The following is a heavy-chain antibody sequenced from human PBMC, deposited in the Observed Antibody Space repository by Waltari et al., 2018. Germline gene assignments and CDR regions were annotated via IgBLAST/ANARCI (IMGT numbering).Heavy chain of an antibody. J-gene: IGHJ4*02. V-gene: IGHV4-39*07. CDR3: GRITIFGVVVN. Sequence: QLQLQESGPGLVKPSETLSLTCTVSGGSISSSSYYWGWIRQPPGKGLEWIGSIYYSGSTYYNPSLKSRVTISVDTSKNQFSLKLSSVTAADTVVYYCGRITIFGVVVNCGQGTLVTVSS. CDR1: GGSISSSSYY. D-gene: IGHD3-3*01. CDR2: IYYSGST.